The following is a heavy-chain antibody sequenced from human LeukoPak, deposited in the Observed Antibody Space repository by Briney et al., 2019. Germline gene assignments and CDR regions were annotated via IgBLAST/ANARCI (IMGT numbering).Heavy chain of an antibody. D-gene: IGHD3-22*01. J-gene: IGHJ5*02. Sequence: SETLSLTCTVSGGSISSYYWSWIRQPAGKGLEWIGRIYTSGSNNYNPSLKSRVTISVDTSKNQFSLKLSSVTAADTAVYYCAREGTYYYDSSGPWWFDPWGQGTLVTVSS. CDR1: GGSISSYY. V-gene: IGHV4-4*07. CDR3: AREGTYYYDSSGPWWFDP. CDR2: IYTSGSN.